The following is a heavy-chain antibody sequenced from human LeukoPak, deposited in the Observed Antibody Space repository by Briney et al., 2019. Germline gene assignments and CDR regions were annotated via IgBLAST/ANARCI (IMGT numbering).Heavy chain of an antibody. CDR1: GGSISNDY. D-gene: IGHD6-13*01. CDR3: AREESTSWGALDF. J-gene: IGHJ4*02. CDR2: IYSSGNT. V-gene: IGHV4-4*07. Sequence: PSETLSLTCTVSGGSISNDYWSWIRQPAGKGLEWIGRIYSSGNTNYNPSLESRVTMSVDTSKNQISLSLSFMTAADTAVYYCAREESTSWGALDFWGQGALVTVS.